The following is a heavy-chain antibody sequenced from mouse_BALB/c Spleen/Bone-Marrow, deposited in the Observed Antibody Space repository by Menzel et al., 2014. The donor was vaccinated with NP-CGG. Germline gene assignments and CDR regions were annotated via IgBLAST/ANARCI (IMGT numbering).Heavy chain of an antibody. J-gene: IGHJ2*01. Sequence: EVMLVESGGGLVQPGGSRKLSCAASGFTFSSFGMHWARQAPEMGLEWVAYISSGSSTIFYADTVKGRFTISRDNPKNTLFLQMTSLRSEDTAMYYCARGGNWEDFDYWGQGTTLTVSS. CDR1: GFTFSSFG. CDR3: ARGGNWEDFDY. V-gene: IGHV5-17*02. D-gene: IGHD4-1*01. CDR2: ISSGSSTI.